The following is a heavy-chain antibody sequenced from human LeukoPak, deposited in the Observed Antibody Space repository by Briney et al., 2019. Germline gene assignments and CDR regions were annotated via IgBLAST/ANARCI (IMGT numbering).Heavy chain of an antibody. CDR3: ARAANYYGSGSLQSFYYYYYYGMDV. J-gene: IGHJ6*02. D-gene: IGHD3-10*01. CDR1: GFTFSSYG. V-gene: IGHV3-33*01. Sequence: GGSLRLSCAASGFTFSSYGMHWVRQAPGKGLEWVAVIWYDGSNKYYADSVKGRFTISRDNSKNTLYLQMNSLRAEDTAVYYCARAANYYGSGSLQSFYYYYYYGMDVWGQGTTVTVSS. CDR2: IWYDGSNK.